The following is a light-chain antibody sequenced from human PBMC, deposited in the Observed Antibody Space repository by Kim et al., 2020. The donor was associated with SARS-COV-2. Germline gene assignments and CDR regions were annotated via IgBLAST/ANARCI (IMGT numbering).Light chain of an antibody. CDR2: AVT. CDR1: SSDVGGYNY. Sequence: GQSVTISFTGTSSDVGGYNYVSWYQLHPGKAPKLMIYAVTARPSGVPDRFSGSKSGNTAFLTISGLQAEDEADYYCSSYADSSSLLFGGGTKVTVL. V-gene: IGLV2-11*01. CDR3: SSYADSSSLL. J-gene: IGLJ3*02.